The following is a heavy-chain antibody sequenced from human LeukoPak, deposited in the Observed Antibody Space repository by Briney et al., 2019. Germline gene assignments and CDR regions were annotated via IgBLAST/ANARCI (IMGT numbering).Heavy chain of an antibody. J-gene: IGHJ4*02. CDR1: GFTFTTYW. Sequence: GGSLRLSCAASGFTFTTYWMSWVRQAPGKGLEWVANIKQDGNEKYYVDSVKGRFTISRDNAKNSLYLQMNSLRAEDTAVYYCAKDGRDYFVSGSHYRGVPALDYWGQGTLVTVSS. D-gene: IGHD3-10*01. CDR2: IKQDGNEK. CDR3: AKDGRDYFVSGSHYRGVPALDY. V-gene: IGHV3-7*01.